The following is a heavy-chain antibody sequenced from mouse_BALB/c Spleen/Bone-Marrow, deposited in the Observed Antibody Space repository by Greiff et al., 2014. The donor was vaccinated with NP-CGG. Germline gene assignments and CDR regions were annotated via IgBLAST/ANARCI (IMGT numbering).Heavy chain of an antibody. CDR3: GSYGNAY. J-gene: IGHJ3*01. CDR2: INPYNGDT. V-gene: IGHV1-37*01. CDR1: GYSFADYF. Sequence: VHVKQSGPELVKPGASVKISCKASGYSFADYFMNWVKQSHGKSLEWIGRINPYNGDTFYNQKFKGKATLTVDKSSSTAHMELLSLTSEDSAVHYCGSYGNAYWGQGTLVTVSA. D-gene: IGHD2-1*01.